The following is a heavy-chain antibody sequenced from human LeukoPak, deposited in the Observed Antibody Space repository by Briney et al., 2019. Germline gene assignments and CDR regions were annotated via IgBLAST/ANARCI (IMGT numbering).Heavy chain of an antibody. CDR1: GDSVSSNSAA. D-gene: IGHD2-2*02. CDR3: AREQYCSSTSCYTDYYYYYYMDV. J-gene: IGHJ6*03. CDR2: TYDRAKWYN. V-gene: IGHV6-1*01. Sequence: SQTLSLTCAISGDSVSSNSAAWNWIRQSPSRGLEWLGRTYDRAKWYNDYAVSVKSRITINPDTSKNQFSLQLNSVTPEDTAVYYCAREQYCSSTSCYTDYYYYYYMDVWGKGTTVTVSS.